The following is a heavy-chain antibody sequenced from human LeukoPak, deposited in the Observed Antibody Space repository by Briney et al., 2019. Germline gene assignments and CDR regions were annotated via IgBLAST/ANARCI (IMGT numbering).Heavy chain of an antibody. D-gene: IGHD2-2*02. CDR1: GFTFRNYA. J-gene: IGHJ6*02. CDR3: AKDLGIVVVPAAITYYYYGMDV. CDR2: IVGNGVST. Sequence: GSLRLSCAASGFTFRNYAMSWGRQAPGKGLEWVSAIVGNGVSTYYADSVQGRFTISRDNSKNTLHLQMNSLRAEDTAVHYSAKDLGIVVVPAAITYYYYGMDVWGQGTTVTVSS. V-gene: IGHV3-23*01.